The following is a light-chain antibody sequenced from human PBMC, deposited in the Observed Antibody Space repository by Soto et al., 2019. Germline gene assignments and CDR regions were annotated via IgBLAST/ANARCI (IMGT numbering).Light chain of an antibody. CDR1: SSDVGSYNL. J-gene: IGLJ1*01. CDR2: EVS. V-gene: IGLV2-23*02. CDR3: CSYAGSSTFYV. Sequence: QSALTQPASVSGSPGQSITISCTGTSSDVGSYNLVSWYQQHPGKAPKLMIYEVSKRPSGVSNRFSGSKSGNTASLTISGLQAEDAADYYCCSYAGSSTFYVFGTGTKRTVL.